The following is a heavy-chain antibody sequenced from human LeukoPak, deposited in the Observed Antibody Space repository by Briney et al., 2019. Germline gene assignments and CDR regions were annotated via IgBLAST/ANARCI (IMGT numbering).Heavy chain of an antibody. CDR3: TRDGMRDFDY. CDR1: GFTFGDYA. Sequence: GGSLRLSCTSSGFTFGDYAMSWFRQAPGKGLEWVGFIRSKTYGGTTEYAASVKGRFTISRDDSKSIACLQMNSLNTEDTAVYYCTRDGMRDFDYRGQGTLVTVSS. D-gene: IGHD1-26*01. CDR2: IRSKTYGGTT. J-gene: IGHJ4*02. V-gene: IGHV3-49*03.